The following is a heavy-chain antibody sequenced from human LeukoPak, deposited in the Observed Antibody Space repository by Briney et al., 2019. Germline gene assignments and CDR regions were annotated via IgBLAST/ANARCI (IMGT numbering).Heavy chain of an antibody. CDR3: ARVPYCSNISCLQYNYYYYMDV. D-gene: IGHD2-2*01. CDR1: SYTFNSYG. V-gene: IGHV1-18*01. J-gene: IGHJ6*03. Sequence: ASVKVSCKASSYTFNSYGISWVRQAPGQGLEWMGWINPYNGNTNYAQKLQGRVTMTTDTSTSTAYMELRSLRSDDTAVYYCARVPYCSNISCLQYNYYYYMDVWGKGTTVTVSS. CDR2: INPYNGNT.